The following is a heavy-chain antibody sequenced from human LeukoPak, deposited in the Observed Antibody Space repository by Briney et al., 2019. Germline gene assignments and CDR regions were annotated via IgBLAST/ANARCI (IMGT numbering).Heavy chain of an antibody. CDR3: ARGRVSSSTWYSTYYYYFYMDV. D-gene: IGHD1-1*01. CDR1: DDSITMYY. Sequence: SETLSLTCTVSDDSITMYYWTWIRQPPGKGLEWIGYVDHTGSTNFNPSLNGRVSISRDTTNNLFSLRLRSVTAADTAVYFCARGRVSSSTWYSTYYYYFYMDVWGKGTTVTVSS. CDR2: VDHTGST. V-gene: IGHV4-59*01. J-gene: IGHJ6*03.